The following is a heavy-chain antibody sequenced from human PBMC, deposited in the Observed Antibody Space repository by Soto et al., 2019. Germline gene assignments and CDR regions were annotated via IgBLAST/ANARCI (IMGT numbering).Heavy chain of an antibody. CDR2: IYWDDDK. J-gene: IGHJ4*02. Sequence: QITLKESGPTLVKPTQTLTLTCTFSGFSLSTSGVGVGWIRQPPGKALEWLALIYWDDDKLYSPSLKSRLTITKDTSKNQVVLTMTNMDPVDTATYYCAHRPSSCSGGSCYSGFDYWGQGTLVTVSS. CDR1: GFSLSTSGVG. V-gene: IGHV2-5*02. D-gene: IGHD2-15*01. CDR3: AHRPSSCSGGSCYSGFDY.